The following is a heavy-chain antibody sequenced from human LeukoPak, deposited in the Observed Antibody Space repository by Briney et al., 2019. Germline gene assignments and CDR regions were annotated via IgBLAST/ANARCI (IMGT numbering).Heavy chain of an antibody. CDR1: GFIFDDYL. D-gene: IGHD3-22*01. Sequence: GGSLRLSCAASGFIFDDYLIHWVRQRPGKGLEWVSFISWDGGVTYHADSVKGRFTISRDNSKNSLYLQMNSLRTVDTALYYCAKARGLIGGAFDIWGQGTMVTVSS. J-gene: IGHJ3*02. CDR2: ISWDGGVT. V-gene: IGHV3-43*01. CDR3: AKARGLIGGAFDI.